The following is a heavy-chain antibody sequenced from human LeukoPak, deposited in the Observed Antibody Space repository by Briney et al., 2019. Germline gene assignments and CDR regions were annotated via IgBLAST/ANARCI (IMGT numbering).Heavy chain of an antibody. CDR2: ISPASGRT. Sequence: ASVKVSCKASGYTFKSYGIIWVRQAPGQGLEWMGYISPASGRTTYAQNLQGRVTLTTDIPTTTAHMELRSLRSDDTAVYYCAREMWCSSGDCYLNVFDFWGQGTLVTVSP. CDR3: AREMWCSSGDCYLNVFDF. V-gene: IGHV1-18*01. J-gene: IGHJ3*01. CDR1: GYTFKSYG. D-gene: IGHD2-21*02.